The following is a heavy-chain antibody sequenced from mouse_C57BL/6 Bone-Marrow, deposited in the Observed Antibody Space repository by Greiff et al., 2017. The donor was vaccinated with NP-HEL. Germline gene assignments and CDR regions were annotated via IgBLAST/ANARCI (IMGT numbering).Heavy chain of an antibody. J-gene: IGHJ3*01. D-gene: IGHD1-1*01. CDR3: ARYYYGSSYAWFAY. CDR2: IYPRSGNT. CDR1: GYTFTSYG. Sequence: QVQLQQSGAELARPGASVKLSCKASGYTFTSYGISWVKQRTGQGLEWIGEIYPRSGNTYYNEKFKGKATLTADKPSSTAYMGLRILTSEASAVYFCARYYYGSSYAWFAYWGQGTLVTVSA. V-gene: IGHV1-81*01.